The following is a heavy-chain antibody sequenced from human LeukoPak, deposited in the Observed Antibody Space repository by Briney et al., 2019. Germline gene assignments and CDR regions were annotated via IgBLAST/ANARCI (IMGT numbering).Heavy chain of an antibody. V-gene: IGHV1-24*01. D-gene: IGHD2-8*01. J-gene: IGHJ4*02. CDR2: FDPEDGET. CDR1: GYTLTELS. Sequence: ASVKVSCKVSGYTLTELSMHWVRQAPGKGLEWMGGFDPEDGETIYAQKFQGRVTMTEDTSTDTAYMELSSLRSEDTAVYYCATNVAAWTVGVGVLGDPQYFDYWGQGTLVTVSS. CDR3: ATNVAAWTVGVGVLGDPQYFDY.